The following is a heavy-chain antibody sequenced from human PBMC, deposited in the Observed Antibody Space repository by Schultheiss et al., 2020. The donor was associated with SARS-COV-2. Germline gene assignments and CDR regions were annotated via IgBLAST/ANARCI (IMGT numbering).Heavy chain of an antibody. CDR2: ISSSSSYI. Sequence: GGSLRLSCAASGFTFSSYAMHWVRQAPGKGLEWVSSISSSSSYIYYADSVKGRFTISRDNAKNSLYLQMNSLRAEDTAVYYCAKDRGGRVVPAAIYAFDIWGQGTMVTVSS. J-gene: IGHJ3*02. V-gene: IGHV3-21*04. CDR1: GFTFSSYA. D-gene: IGHD2-2*01. CDR3: AKDRGGRVVPAAIYAFDI.